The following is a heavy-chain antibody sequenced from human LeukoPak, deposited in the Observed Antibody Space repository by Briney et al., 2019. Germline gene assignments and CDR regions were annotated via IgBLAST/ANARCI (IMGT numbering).Heavy chain of an antibody. CDR3: ARDPAPLVGATTLYYYGMDV. V-gene: IGHV1-8*01. CDR1: GYTFTSYD. D-gene: IGHD1-26*01. Sequence: GASVKVSCKASGYTFTSYDINWVRQATGQGLEWMGWMNPNSGNTGYAQKFQGRVTMTRNTSISTAYMELSSLRSEDTAVYYCARDPAPLVGATTLYYYGMDVWGQGTTVTVSS. CDR2: MNPNSGNT. J-gene: IGHJ6*02.